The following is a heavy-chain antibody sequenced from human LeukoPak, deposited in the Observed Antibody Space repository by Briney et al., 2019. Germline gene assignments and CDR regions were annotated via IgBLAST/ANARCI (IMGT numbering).Heavy chain of an antibody. CDR1: GGTFSSYA. CDR3: ARGYMVRGRNYYMDV. V-gene: IGHV1-69*05. Sequence: SVKVSCKASGGTFSSYAISWVRQAPGQGLEWMGGIIPIFGTANYAQKFQGRVTITTDESTSTAYMELSSLRSEDTAVYYCARGYMVRGRNYYMDVWGRGTTVTVSS. D-gene: IGHD3-10*01. J-gene: IGHJ6*03. CDR2: IIPIFGTA.